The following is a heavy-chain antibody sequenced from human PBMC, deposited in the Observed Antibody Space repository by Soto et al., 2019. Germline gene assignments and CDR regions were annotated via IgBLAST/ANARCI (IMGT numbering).Heavy chain of an antibody. V-gene: IGHV4-4*07. CDR3: ARDLPEPTYYDILTGLGNWFDP. CDR1: GGSISSYY. Sequence: SETLSLTCTVSGGSISSYYWSWIRQPAGKGLEWIGRIYTSGSTNYNPALKSRVTTSVDTSKKQFSLKLSSVTAADTAVYYCARDLPEPTYYDILTGLGNWFDPWGQGTLVTVSS. CDR2: IYTSGST. J-gene: IGHJ5*02. D-gene: IGHD3-9*01.